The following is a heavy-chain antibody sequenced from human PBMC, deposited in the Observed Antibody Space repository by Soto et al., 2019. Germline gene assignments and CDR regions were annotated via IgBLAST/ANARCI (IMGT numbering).Heavy chain of an antibody. CDR2: ISGSGGST. Sequence: LRLSCAASGFTFSSYAMSWVRQAPGKGLEWVSAISGSGGSTYYADSVKGWFTISRDNSKNTLYLQMNSLRAEDTAVHYCAKGVLDSSGYYYDYWGQGTLVTVSS. CDR3: AKGVLDSSGYYYDY. CDR1: GFTFSSYA. V-gene: IGHV3-23*01. J-gene: IGHJ4*02. D-gene: IGHD3-22*01.